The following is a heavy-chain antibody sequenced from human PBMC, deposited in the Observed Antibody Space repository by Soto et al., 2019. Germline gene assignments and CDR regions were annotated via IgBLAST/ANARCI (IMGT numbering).Heavy chain of an antibody. CDR2: VDSAGSGT. V-gene: IGHV3-74*01. CDR1: GFPFTGYW. Sequence: VPLVESGGGSVQPGGSLRLSCAASGFPFTGYWMHWVRQVPGKRPVWVARVDSAGSGTSYADSVKGRFTISRDNAKNTVSLQMDSLRVEDTAVYYCATVFEHWGQGIPVTVSS. J-gene: IGHJ4*02. CDR3: ATVFEH.